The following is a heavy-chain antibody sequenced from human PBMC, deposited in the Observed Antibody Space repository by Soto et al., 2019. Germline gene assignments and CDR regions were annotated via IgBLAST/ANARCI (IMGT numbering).Heavy chain of an antibody. CDR1: GYSFNSLG. Sequence: GDSLKISCKGSGYSFNSLGIGWVRQKLGKGLEWMGIIYPGDSDTRYSRSFQGQVTISADKSISTAYLQWSSLKASDTAMYYCARHCSSTSCYHGMDVWGQGTTVTVPS. D-gene: IGHD2-2*01. J-gene: IGHJ6*02. CDR3: ARHCSSTSCYHGMDV. CDR2: IYPGDSDT. V-gene: IGHV5-51*01.